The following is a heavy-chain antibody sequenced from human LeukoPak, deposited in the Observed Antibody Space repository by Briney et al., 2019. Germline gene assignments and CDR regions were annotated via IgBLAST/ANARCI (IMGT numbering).Heavy chain of an antibody. V-gene: IGHV3-23*01. D-gene: IGHD3-22*01. CDR1: GFTFSNYA. Sequence: GGSLRLSCAASGFTFSNYAMTWVRQAPGKGLEWVSAISGSGGSTYYADSVKGRFTISRDNSKNTLYLQMNSLRAEDTAVYYCAKGTMIVVVTYFDYWGQGTLVTVSS. CDR3: AKGTMIVVVTYFDY. J-gene: IGHJ4*02. CDR2: ISGSGGST.